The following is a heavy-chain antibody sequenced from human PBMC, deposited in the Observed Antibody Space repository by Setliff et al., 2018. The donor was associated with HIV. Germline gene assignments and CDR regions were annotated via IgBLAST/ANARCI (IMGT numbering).Heavy chain of an antibody. D-gene: IGHD3-22*01. CDR1: GYTFTGYY. CDR2: INPNNGGT. CDR3: ARGMDYYDTSGYYQYYFDY. Sequence: ASVKVSCKASGYTFTGYYMHWVRQAPGQGLEWMGWINPNNGGTNYAQKFQGRVTMTRDTSTNTVYMELSGLRSDDTAVYYCARGMDYYDTSGYYQYYFDYWGQGTLVTVSS. V-gene: IGHV1-2*02. J-gene: IGHJ4*02.